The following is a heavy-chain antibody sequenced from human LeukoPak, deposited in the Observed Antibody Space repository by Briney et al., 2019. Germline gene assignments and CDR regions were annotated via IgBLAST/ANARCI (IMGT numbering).Heavy chain of an antibody. Sequence: RSGGSLRLSCAASGFTFSSYAMSWVRQAPGKGLEWVSGIGGSGGGTYYADSVKGRFTISRDNSKKTLSLQMNSLRAEDTALYYCTKDRRNYYYGSGDDTFDIWGQGTMVTVS. CDR3: TKDRRNYYYGSGDDTFDI. J-gene: IGHJ3*02. CDR1: GFTFSSYA. V-gene: IGHV3-23*01. D-gene: IGHD3-10*01. CDR2: IGGSGGGT.